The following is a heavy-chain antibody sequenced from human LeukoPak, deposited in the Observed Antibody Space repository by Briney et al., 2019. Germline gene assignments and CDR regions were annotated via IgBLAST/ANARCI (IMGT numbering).Heavy chain of an antibody. J-gene: IGHJ4*02. Sequence: ASVKVSCKTSGYSFSSYYLHWVRQAPGQGLEWVGIINPTGGSTNYAQKFQGRVTMTRDTSTSTVYMELGSLRSEDTAVYYCARGPYGSGYYNFDNWGQGTLVTVSS. V-gene: IGHV1-46*01. D-gene: IGHD3-22*01. CDR2: INPTGGST. CDR1: GYSFSSYY. CDR3: ARGPYGSGYYNFDN.